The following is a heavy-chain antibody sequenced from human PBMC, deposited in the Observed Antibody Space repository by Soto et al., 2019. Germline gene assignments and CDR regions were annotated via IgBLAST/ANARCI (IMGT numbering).Heavy chain of an antibody. V-gene: IGHV4-30-2*01. D-gene: IGHD3-3*01. Sequence: SETLSLTCAVSGGSISSGGYSWSWIRQPPGKGLEWIGYIYHSGSTYYNPSLKSRVTISVDRSKNQFSLKLSSVTAADTAVYYCARFNYDFWSGYDNPNWFDPWGQGTLVTVSS. CDR3: ARFNYDFWSGYDNPNWFDP. J-gene: IGHJ5*02. CDR1: GGSISSGGYS. CDR2: IYHSGST.